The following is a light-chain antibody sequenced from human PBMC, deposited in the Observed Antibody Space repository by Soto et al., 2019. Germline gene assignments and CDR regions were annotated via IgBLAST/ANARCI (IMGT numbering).Light chain of an antibody. CDR2: GAS. CDR3: QQYNYWPRT. J-gene: IGKJ1*01. CDR1: QSVSSN. V-gene: IGKV3-15*01. Sequence: EIDLTQSPATLTVSPWESATLSCRASQSVSSNLAWYQQKPGQAPRLLIYGASTRATGIPASFSGSGSGTEFTLTISSLQSEDFAVYYCQQYNYWPRTFGQGTKVDIK.